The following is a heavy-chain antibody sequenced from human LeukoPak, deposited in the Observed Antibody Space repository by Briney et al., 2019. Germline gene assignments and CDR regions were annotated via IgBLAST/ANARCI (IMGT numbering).Heavy chain of an antibody. V-gene: IGHV1-69*13. CDR3: ARGRITMVRGRAYYYYYMDV. CDR1: GGTFSSYA. CDR2: IIPIFGTA. Sequence: ASVKVSCKASGGTFSSYAISWVRQAPGQGLEWMGGIIPIFGTANYAQKFQGRVTITADESTSTAYMELSSLRSEDTAVYYCARGRITMVRGRAYYYYYMDVWGKGTTVTVSS. J-gene: IGHJ6*03. D-gene: IGHD3-10*01.